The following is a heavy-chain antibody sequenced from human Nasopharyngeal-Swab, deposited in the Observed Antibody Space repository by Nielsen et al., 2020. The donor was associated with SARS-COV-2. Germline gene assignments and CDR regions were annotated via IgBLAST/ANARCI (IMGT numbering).Heavy chain of an antibody. CDR2: ISAYNGNT. Sequence: ASVKVSCKASGYTFINYGISWVRQAPGQGLEWMGWISAYNGNTNYAQKLQDRVTMTTDTSTSTVYMELRSLRSDDTAVYYCALSEPAGYHHGMGVWGQGTTVTVSS. CDR1: GYTFINYG. D-gene: IGHD3-9*01. J-gene: IGHJ6*02. V-gene: IGHV1-18*01. CDR3: ALSEPAGYHHGMGV.